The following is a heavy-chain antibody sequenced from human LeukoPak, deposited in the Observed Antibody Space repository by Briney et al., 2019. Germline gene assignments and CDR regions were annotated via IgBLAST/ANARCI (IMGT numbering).Heavy chain of an antibody. J-gene: IGHJ4*02. D-gene: IGHD6-19*01. V-gene: IGHV3-23*01. Sequence: GGSLRLSCAASGFTFSSYAMSWVHQAPAKGLEWVSVITGSGGSTYYADSVKGRFTISRDNSKNTLYLQMNSLRADDTAVYYCAKDRRDSSGWYAVDYWGQGTLVTVSS. CDR1: GFTFSSYA. CDR3: AKDRRDSSGWYAVDY. CDR2: ITGSGGST.